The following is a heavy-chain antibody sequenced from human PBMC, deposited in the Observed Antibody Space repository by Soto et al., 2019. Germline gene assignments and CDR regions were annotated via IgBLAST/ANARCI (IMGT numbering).Heavy chain of an antibody. CDR1: GYTFTSYG. CDR3: ARVDRLGIAVARPVFDY. CDR2: ISAYNGNT. V-gene: IGHV1-18*01. D-gene: IGHD6-19*01. J-gene: IGHJ4*02. Sequence: QVQLVQSGAEVKKPGASVKVSCKASGYTFTSYGISWVRQAPGQGLEWMGWISAYNGNTNYAQKLRGRVTMTTDTSTSTAYIELRSLSTDDTAVYYCARVDRLGIAVARPVFDYWGQGTLVTVSS.